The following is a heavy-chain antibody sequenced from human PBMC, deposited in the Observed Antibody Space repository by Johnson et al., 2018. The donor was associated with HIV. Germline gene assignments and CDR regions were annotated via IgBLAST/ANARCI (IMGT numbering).Heavy chain of an antibody. CDR2: IYSGGST. Sequence: VPLVESGGGLIQPGGSLRLSCAASGFTVSSNYMSWVRQAPGKGLEWVSVIYSGGSTYYADSVKGRFTISRDNSKNTLYLQMNSLRAEDTAVYYCAREGGSSGPDAFDIWGQGTMVTVSS. D-gene: IGHD3-16*01. J-gene: IGHJ3*02. CDR3: AREGGSSGPDAFDI. CDR1: GFTVSSNY. V-gene: IGHV3-53*01.